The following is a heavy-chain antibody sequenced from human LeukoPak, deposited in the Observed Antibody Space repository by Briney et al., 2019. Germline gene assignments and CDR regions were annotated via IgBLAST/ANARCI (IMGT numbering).Heavy chain of an antibody. J-gene: IGHJ4*02. CDR3: ARGIAAAGTDY. D-gene: IGHD6-13*01. Sequence: SVKVSCKASGGTFSRYTITWVRQPPGQGLEWMGGILPILGSTDYAQRFQGRVTITTDDSTHTAYMELSSLRSEDTAVYYCARGIAAAGTDYWGQGTLVTVSS. V-gene: IGHV1-69*16. CDR2: ILPILGST. CDR1: GGTFSRYT.